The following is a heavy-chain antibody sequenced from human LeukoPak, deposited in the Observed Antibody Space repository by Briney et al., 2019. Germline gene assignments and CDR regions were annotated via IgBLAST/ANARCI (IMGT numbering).Heavy chain of an antibody. Sequence: GGSLRLSCAASGFTFSSHSMIWVRQAPGEGLEWVSYISSSSTTIYYADAVKGRFTISRDNAKNSLYLQMNSLRAEDTAVYYCARGYSAGDYWGQGTLVTVSS. CDR3: ARGYSAGDY. D-gene: IGHD5-18*01. CDR1: GFTFSSHS. CDR2: ISSSSTTI. V-gene: IGHV3-48*01. J-gene: IGHJ4*02.